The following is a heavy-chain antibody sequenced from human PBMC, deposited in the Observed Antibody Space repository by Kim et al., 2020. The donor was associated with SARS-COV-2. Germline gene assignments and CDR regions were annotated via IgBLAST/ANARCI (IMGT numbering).Heavy chain of an antibody. D-gene: IGHD3-22*01. V-gene: IGHV4-31*03. Sequence: SETLSLTCTVSGGSISSGGYYWSWIRQHPGKGLEWIGYIYYSGSTYYNPSLTSRVTISVDTSKNQFSLKLSSVTAADTAVYYCARDRSLDSSGYVDWGQGTLVTVSS. CDR1: GGSISSGGYY. J-gene: IGHJ4*02. CDR3: ARDRSLDSSGYVD. CDR2: IYYSGST.